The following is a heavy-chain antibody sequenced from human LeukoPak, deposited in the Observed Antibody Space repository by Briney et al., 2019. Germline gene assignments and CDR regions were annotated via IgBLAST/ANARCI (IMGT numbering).Heavy chain of an antibody. CDR1: GYSIGSGYY. Sequence: SETLSLTCTVSGYSIGSGYYWGWIRQPPGKGLEWIGSIYHSGGTYYNPSLKSRVTISVDTSKNQFSLNLSSVTAADTAVYYCARGILLWYYFDYWGQGTLVTVSS. V-gene: IGHV4-38-2*02. CDR2: IYHSGGT. J-gene: IGHJ4*02. D-gene: IGHD2/OR15-2a*01. CDR3: ARGILLWYYFDY.